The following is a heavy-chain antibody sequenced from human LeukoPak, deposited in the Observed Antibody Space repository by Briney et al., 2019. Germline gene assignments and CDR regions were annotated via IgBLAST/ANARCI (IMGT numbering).Heavy chain of an antibody. CDR2: IYSAGDT. J-gene: IGHJ4*02. CDR3: AKDSWFCSSTSCNTFDY. D-gene: IGHD2-2*02. V-gene: IGHV3-53*01. CDR1: GFTVSSNY. Sequence: GGSLRLSCAASGFTVSSNYMSWVRQAPGKGLEWVSVIYSAGDTSYADSVKGRFTISRDNSKNTLYLQMDSLRAEDTAVYYCAKDSWFCSSTSCNTFDYWGQGTLVTVSS.